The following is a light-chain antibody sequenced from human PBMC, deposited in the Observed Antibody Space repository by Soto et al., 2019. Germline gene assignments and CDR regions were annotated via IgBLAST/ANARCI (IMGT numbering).Light chain of an antibody. CDR1: TSDVGGYKY. Sequence: QSALTQPPSASGSPGQSVTISCTGTTSDVGGYKYVSWHQQHPGKAPKLIIYEVAKRPSGVPDRSSGSKSGNTASLTVSGLQAEDEADYYCSSYAGSNTFVFGPGTKVTVL. CDR2: EVA. V-gene: IGLV2-8*01. CDR3: SSYAGSNTFV. J-gene: IGLJ1*01.